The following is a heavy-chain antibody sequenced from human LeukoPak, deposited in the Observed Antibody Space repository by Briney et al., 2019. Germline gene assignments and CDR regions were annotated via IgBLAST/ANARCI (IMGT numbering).Heavy chain of an antibody. D-gene: IGHD3-3*01. CDR1: GYTFTSYG. CDR2: ISAYNGNT. CDR3: ARAKGPPYYDFWSGYYFDY. Sequence: ASAKVSCKASGYTFTSYGISWVRQAPGQGLEWMGWISAYNGNTNYAQKLQGRVTMTTDTSTSTAYMELRSLRSDDTAVYYCARAKGPPYYDFWSGYYFDYWGQGTLVTVSS. J-gene: IGHJ4*02. V-gene: IGHV1-18*01.